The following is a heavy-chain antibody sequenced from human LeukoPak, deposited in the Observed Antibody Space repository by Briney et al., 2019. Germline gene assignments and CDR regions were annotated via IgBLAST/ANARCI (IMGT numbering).Heavy chain of an antibody. CDR2: IYYSGST. J-gene: IGHJ4*02. CDR3: ARDPPGEQQLAFDF. V-gene: IGHV4-59*01. D-gene: IGHD6-13*01. CDR1: GGSISSYY. Sequence: SETLSLTCTVSGGSISSYYWSWLRQPPGKGLEWIGYIYYSGSTNYNPSLKSRVTISVDTSKNQFSLKLSSVTAADTAVYFCARDPPGEQQLAFDFWGQGTLVTVSS.